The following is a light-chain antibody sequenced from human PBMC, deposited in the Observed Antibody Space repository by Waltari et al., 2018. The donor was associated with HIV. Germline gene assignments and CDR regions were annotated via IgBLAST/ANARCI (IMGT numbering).Light chain of an antibody. CDR1: QDIGTW. V-gene: IGKV1-12*01. CDR3: QQASNFPRT. J-gene: IGKJ2*01. Sequence: DIQMTQSPSSLSASLGDRVTINCRASQDIGTWLAWYQHKPGKGPKLLIYSASSLQSGVPSSFSGSGSGTQFTLTVGSLQPEDFATYYCQQASNFPRTFGQGTKLEIK. CDR2: SAS.